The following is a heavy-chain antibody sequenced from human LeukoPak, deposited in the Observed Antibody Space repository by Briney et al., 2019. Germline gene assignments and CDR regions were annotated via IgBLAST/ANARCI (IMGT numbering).Heavy chain of an antibody. CDR2: ISSSSSYI. CDR1: GFTFSSYS. J-gene: IGHJ5*02. Sequence: GGSLRLSCAASGFTFSSYSMNWVRQAPGKGLEWVSSISSSSSYIYYADPVKGRFTISRDNAKNSLYLQMNSLRAEDTAVYYCARGRGYCSSTSCGNWFDPWGQGTLVTVSS. V-gene: IGHV3-21*01. CDR3: ARGRGYCSSTSCGNWFDP. D-gene: IGHD2-2*01.